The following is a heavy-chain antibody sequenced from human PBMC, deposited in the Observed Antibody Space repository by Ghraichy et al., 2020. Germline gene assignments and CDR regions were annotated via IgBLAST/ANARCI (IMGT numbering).Heavy chain of an antibody. J-gene: IGHJ4*02. V-gene: IGHV4-34*01. CDR3: ARGADYGDSPGLGY. Sequence: TLSLTCAVYGGSFSGYYWSWIRQPPGKGLEWIGEINHSGSTNYNPSLKSRVTISVDTSKNQFSLKLSSVTAADTAVYYCARGADYGDSPGLGYWGQGTLVTVSS. D-gene: IGHD4-17*01. CDR2: INHSGST. CDR1: GGSFSGYY.